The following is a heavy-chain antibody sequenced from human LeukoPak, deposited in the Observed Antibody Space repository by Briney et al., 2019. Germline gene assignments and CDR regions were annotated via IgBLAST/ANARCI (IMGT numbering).Heavy chain of an antibody. V-gene: IGHV3-7*05. D-gene: IGHD1-26*01. CDR1: GFTFSYFW. CDR2: INLDGTER. CDR3: ARDNVGATPFDY. Sequence: GGSLRPSCTASGFTFSYFWMSWVRQAPGKGLEWVANINLDGTERHYVDSVKGRFTISRDNARKSLYLQMNSLRDEDTAVCYCARDNVGATPFDYWGQGTLVTVSS. J-gene: IGHJ4*02.